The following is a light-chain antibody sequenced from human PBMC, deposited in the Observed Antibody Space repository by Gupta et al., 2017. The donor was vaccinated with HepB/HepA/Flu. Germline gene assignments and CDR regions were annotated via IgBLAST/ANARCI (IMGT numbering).Light chain of an antibody. CDR3: HQYSTYPFT. V-gene: IGKV1-8*01. CDR2: STS. Sequence: AFRLTQSPSSISASTGDTVTITCRASQDISYFLAWYQQKPGKAPNLLIYSTSTLQNGVPSRFSAGGSGTDFTLTITSLQSEDFATYYCHQYSTYPFTFGGGTKLEIK. J-gene: IGKJ4*01. CDR1: QDISYF.